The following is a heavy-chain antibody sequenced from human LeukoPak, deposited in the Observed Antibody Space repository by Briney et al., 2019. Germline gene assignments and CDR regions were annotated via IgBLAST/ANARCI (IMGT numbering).Heavy chain of an antibody. CDR1: GFTFSDYY. CDR2: ISSSGSTI. V-gene: IGHV3-11*01. CDR3: AREFRDYYDSSGYYTPWALDI. J-gene: IGHJ3*02. D-gene: IGHD3-22*01. Sequence: GGSLRLSCAASGFTFSDYYMSWIRQAPGKGLEWVSYISSSGSTIYYADSVKGRFTISRDNAKNSLYLQMNSLRAEDTAVYYCAREFRDYYDSSGYYTPWALDIWGQGTMVTVSS.